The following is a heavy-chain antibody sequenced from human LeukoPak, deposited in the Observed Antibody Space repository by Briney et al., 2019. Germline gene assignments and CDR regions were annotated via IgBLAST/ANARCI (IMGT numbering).Heavy chain of an antibody. CDR3: ARDLGTTTDY. J-gene: IGHJ4*02. Sequence: GGSLRLSCAASGFTFDDYAMHWVRHAPGKGLEWVSGISWNSGSIGYADSVKGRFTISGDNAKNTLYLQMNSLRAEDTAVYYCARDLGTTTDYWGQGTLVTVSS. D-gene: IGHD4-17*01. V-gene: IGHV3-9*01. CDR2: ISWNSGSI. CDR1: GFTFDDYA.